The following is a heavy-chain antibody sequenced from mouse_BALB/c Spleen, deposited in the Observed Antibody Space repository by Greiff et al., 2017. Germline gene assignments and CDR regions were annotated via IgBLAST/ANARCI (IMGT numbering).Heavy chain of an antibody. CDR3: ARQDWDRNFDV. CDR2: ISSGGSYT. V-gene: IGHV5-6*01. J-gene: IGHJ1*01. D-gene: IGHD4-1*01. Sequence: EVHLVESGGDLVKPGGSLKLSCAASGFTFSSYGMSWVRQTPDKRLEWVATISSGGSYTYYPDSVKGRFTISRDNAKNTLYLQMSSLKSEDTAMYYCARQDWDRNFDVWGAGTTVTVSS. CDR1: GFTFSSYG.